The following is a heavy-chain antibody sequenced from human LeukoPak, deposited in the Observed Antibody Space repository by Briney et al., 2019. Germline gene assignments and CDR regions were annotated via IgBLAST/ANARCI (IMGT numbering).Heavy chain of an antibody. Sequence: ASVKVSCKASGGTFSSYAISWVRQAPGQGLEWMGGIIPIFGTANYAQKFQGRVTITTDESTSTAYMELSSLRSEDTAMYYCATSHGYSGSSYWGQGTLVTVSS. V-gene: IGHV1-69*05. D-gene: IGHD1-26*01. CDR1: GGTFSSYA. J-gene: IGHJ4*02. CDR3: ATSHGYSGSSY. CDR2: IIPIFGTA.